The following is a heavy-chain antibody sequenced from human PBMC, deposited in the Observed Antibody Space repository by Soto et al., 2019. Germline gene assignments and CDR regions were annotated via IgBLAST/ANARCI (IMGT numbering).Heavy chain of an antibody. CDR2: FDPEDGET. CDR3: ASRSYSGYEPIFDY. Sequence: ASVKVSCKASGFTLTKYYVHWVRQAPGQGLEWMGGFDPEDGETIYAQKFQGRVTMTEDTSTDTAYMELSSLRSEDTAVYYCASRSYSGYEPIFDYWGQGTLVTVSS. CDR1: GFTLTKYY. V-gene: IGHV1-24*01. D-gene: IGHD5-12*01. J-gene: IGHJ4*02.